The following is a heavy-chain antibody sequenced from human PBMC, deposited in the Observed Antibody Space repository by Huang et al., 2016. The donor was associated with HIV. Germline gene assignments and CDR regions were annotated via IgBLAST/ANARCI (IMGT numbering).Heavy chain of an antibody. J-gene: IGHJ4*02. CDR3: ARSAYGDLDY. CDR1: GYTFTNYD. D-gene: IGHD4-17*01. V-gene: IGHV1-8*02. CDR2: MNPNTGNT. Sequence: QVHLVQSGAEVKKPGASVKVSCKASGYTFTNYDINWVRQAPGRGLEWMGGMNPNTGNTGFAQSFKGRVTMTRKTSITTAYMELTSLTSEDTAVYYCARSAYGDLDYWGLGTLVIVSS.